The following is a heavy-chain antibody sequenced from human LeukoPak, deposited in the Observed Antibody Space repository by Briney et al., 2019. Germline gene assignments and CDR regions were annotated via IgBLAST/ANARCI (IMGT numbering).Heavy chain of an antibody. V-gene: IGHV3-7*01. CDR1: GFTFSNYW. D-gene: IGHD6-13*01. Sequence: PGGSLRLSCAASGFTFSNYWMAWVRQAPGKGPEWVANINLDGSQKYYVDSVKGRFTISRDNAENSLYLQMNSLRAEDTAVYYCARPLDSSNNYFDYWGQGTLVTVSA. CDR2: INLDGSQK. CDR3: ARPLDSSNNYFDY. J-gene: IGHJ4*02.